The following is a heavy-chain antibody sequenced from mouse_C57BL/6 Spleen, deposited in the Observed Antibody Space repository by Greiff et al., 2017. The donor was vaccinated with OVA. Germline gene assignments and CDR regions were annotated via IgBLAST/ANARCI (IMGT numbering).Heavy chain of an antibody. D-gene: IGHD6-1*01. V-gene: IGHV1-72*01. CDR3: ARPQLAGAGYYFDY. Sequence: QVQLQQSGAELVKPGASVKLSCKASGYTFTSYWMHWVKQRPGRGLEWIGRIDPNSGGTKYNEKFKSKVTLTVDKPSSTAYLQLSSLTSEDSAVYYCARPQLAGAGYYFDYWGQGTTLTVSS. J-gene: IGHJ2*01. CDR2: IDPNSGGT. CDR1: GYTFTSYW.